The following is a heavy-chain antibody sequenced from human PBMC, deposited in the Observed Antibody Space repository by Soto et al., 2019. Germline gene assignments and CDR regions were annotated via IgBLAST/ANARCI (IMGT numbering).Heavy chain of an antibody. CDR3: ARRRGVVQDGMDV. D-gene: IGHD3-3*01. Sequence: QLQLQESGPGRVKPSETLSLTCTVSGGSIRSSSSYWDWIRQPPGKGLEWIGSIYYSGSTYYNPSLKSRVIISMDKSKNQFSLNVSSVTAADTAVYYCARRRGVVQDGMDVWGQGTTVIVSS. CDR1: GGSIRSSSSY. CDR2: IYYSGST. V-gene: IGHV4-39*01. J-gene: IGHJ6*02.